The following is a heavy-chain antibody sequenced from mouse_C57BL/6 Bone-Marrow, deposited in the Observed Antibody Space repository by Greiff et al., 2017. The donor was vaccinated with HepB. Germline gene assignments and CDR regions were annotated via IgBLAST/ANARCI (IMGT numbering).Heavy chain of an antibody. Sequence: EVQVVESGEGLVKPGGSLKLSCAASGFTFSSYAMSWVRQTPEKRLEWVAYISSGGDYIYYADTVKGRFTISRDNARHTLYLQMSSLKSEDTAMYYCTRWYYGFDYWGQGTTLTVSS. CDR1: GFTFSSYA. J-gene: IGHJ2*01. CDR3: TRWYYGFDY. CDR2: ISSGGDYI. V-gene: IGHV5-9-1*02. D-gene: IGHD1-1*01.